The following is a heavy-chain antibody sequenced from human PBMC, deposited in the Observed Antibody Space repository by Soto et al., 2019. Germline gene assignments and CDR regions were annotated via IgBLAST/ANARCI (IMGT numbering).Heavy chain of an antibody. J-gene: IGHJ5*02. CDR3: ARETVDYYDSSGSVYNWFDP. CDR2: IYYSGST. D-gene: IGHD3-22*01. V-gene: IGHV4-30-4*01. Sequence: TSETLSLTCTVSGGAIIGGDYYFICIRQPPGKGLELIGYIYYSGSTYYNPSLKSRVTISVDTSKNQFSLKLSSVTAADTAVYYCARETVDYYDSSGSVYNWFDPWGQGTLVTVSS. CDR1: GGAIIGGDYY.